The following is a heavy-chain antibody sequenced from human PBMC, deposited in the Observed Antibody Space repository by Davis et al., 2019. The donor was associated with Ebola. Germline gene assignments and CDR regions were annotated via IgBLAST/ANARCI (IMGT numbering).Heavy chain of an antibody. CDR1: GFTFSSYS. D-gene: IGHD3-3*01. Sequence: PGGSLRLSCAASGFTFSSYSMNWVRQAPGKGLEWVSSISSSSSYIYYADSVKGRFTISRDNAKNSLYLQMNSLRAEDTAVYYCARGISPAAFWSGYLLSFWFDPWGQGTLVTVSS. CDR2: ISSSSSYI. J-gene: IGHJ5*02. CDR3: ARGISPAAFWSGYLLSFWFDP. V-gene: IGHV3-21*01.